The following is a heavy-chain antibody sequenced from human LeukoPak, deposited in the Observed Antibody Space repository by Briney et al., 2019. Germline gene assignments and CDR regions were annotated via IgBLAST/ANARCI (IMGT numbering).Heavy chain of an antibody. CDR1: GGSISSGSYY. D-gene: IGHD6-13*01. Sequence: SETLSLTCTVSGGSISSGSYYWSWIRQPAGKGLEWIGYIYYSGSTNYNPSLKSRVTMSVDTSKNQFSLKLSSVTAADTAVYYCAREQRGAAAGTEGWGQGTLVTVSS. V-gene: IGHV4-61*10. CDR2: IYYSGST. J-gene: IGHJ4*02. CDR3: AREQRGAAAGTEG.